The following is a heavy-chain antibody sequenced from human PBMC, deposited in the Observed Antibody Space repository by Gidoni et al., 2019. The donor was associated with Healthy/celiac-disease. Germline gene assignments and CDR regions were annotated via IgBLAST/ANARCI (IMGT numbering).Heavy chain of an antibody. Sequence: EVQLVESGGGLVQPGGSLRLSCAASGFPFSSYDMHWVRQATGKGLEWVSAIGTAGDTYYPGSVKGRFTISRENAKNSLYLQMNSLRAGDTAVYYCARDVGYCSSTSCSSGMDVWGQGTTVTVSS. V-gene: IGHV3-13*01. D-gene: IGHD2-2*01. CDR2: IGTAGDT. J-gene: IGHJ6*02. CDR3: ARDVGYCSSTSCSSGMDV. CDR1: GFPFSSYD.